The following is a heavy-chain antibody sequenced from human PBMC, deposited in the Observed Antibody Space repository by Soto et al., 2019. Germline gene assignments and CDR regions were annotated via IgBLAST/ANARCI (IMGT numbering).Heavy chain of an antibody. CDR3: AKSGGSDFTFGFDP. Sequence: SETLSLTCTVSGGSISGGGYCWSWFRQFPGEGLEWMGYIYYSGSTFYNPSLKGRIAMSLDTSKNQFSLELSSVTAADTAVYYCAKSGGSDFTFGFDPWGQGTLVTVPQ. J-gene: IGHJ5*02. CDR1: GGSISGGGYC. CDR2: IYYSGST. V-gene: IGHV4-31*03.